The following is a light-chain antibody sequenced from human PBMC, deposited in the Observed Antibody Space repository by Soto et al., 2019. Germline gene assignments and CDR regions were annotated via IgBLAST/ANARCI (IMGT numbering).Light chain of an antibody. CDR1: QSVSSN. Sequence: EIVMTQSPATLSVSPGERATLSCRASQSVSSNLAWYQQKAGQAPRLLIYGASNRATGIPARFSRSGSGTDFTLSINSLEPEDFAVYYCQQRSNSITFGQGTRLEI. CDR2: GAS. CDR3: QQRSNSIT. V-gene: IGKV3-11*01. J-gene: IGKJ5*01.